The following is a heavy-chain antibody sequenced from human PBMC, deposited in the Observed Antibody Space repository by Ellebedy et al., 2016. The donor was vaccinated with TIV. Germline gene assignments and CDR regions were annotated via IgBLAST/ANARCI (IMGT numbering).Heavy chain of an antibody. V-gene: IGHV1-18*01. CDR1: GYTFTSYG. J-gene: IGHJ6*02. D-gene: IGHD1-26*01. Sequence: AASVKVSCKASGYTFTSYGFSWVRQAPGQGLEWMGWISGYSGNRNYAQKLQGRVTMTTDTSTNTAYMELRSLRSDDTAVYFCSRGSGSYTYGMDIWGQGTTVTVSS. CDR3: SRGSGSYTYGMDI. CDR2: ISGYSGNR.